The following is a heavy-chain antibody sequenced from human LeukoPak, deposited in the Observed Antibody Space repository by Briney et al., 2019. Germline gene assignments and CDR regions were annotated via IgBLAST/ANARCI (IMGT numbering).Heavy chain of an antibody. D-gene: IGHD5-18*01. J-gene: IGHJ4*02. CDR2: ISYDGSNK. Sequence: GGSLRLSCAASGFTFSSYAMHWVRQAPGKGLEWVAAISYDGSNKYYADSVKGRFTISRDNSKNTLYLQMNSLRAEDTAVYYCARDPPSPYSYGFTTDDYWGQGTLVTVSS. V-gene: IGHV3-30*01. CDR3: ARDPPSPYSYGFTTDDY. CDR1: GFTFSSYA.